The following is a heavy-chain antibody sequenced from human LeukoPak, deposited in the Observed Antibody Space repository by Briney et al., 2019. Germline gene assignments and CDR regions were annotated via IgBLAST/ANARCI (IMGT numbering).Heavy chain of an antibody. CDR3: ARANYYDSSGRDAFDI. D-gene: IGHD3-22*01. V-gene: IGHV4-39*07. J-gene: IGHJ3*02. CDR2: IYYSGST. CDR1: GGSISNTNYY. Sequence: PSETLSLTCTVSGGSISNTNYYWGWIRQPPGKGLEWIGSIYYSGSTYYNPSLKSRVTISVDTSKNQFSLKLSSVTAADTAVYYCARANYYDSSGRDAFDIWGQGTMVTVSS.